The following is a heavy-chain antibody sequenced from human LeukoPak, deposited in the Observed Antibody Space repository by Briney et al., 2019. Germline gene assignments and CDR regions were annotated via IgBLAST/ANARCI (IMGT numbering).Heavy chain of an antibody. V-gene: IGHV4-30-2*01. D-gene: IGHD2-21*02. CDR2: IYHSGST. J-gene: IGHJ4*02. CDR3: ARASAAYCGGDCYWPFDY. Sequence: PSQTLSLTCAVSGGSISSGGYSWSWIRQPPGKGLEWIGYIYHSGSTYYNPSLKSRVTISVDRSKNQFSLKLSSVTAADTAVYYCARASAAYCGGDCYWPFDYWGQGTLVTVSS. CDR1: GGSISSGGYS.